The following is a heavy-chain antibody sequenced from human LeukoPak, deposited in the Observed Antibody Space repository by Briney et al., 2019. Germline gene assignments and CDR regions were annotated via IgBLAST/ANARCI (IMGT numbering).Heavy chain of an antibody. Sequence: GGSLRLSCVASGFTFSSYEMTWVRQAPGKGLEWLSYISSSGSTIYYADSVKGRFTVSRDNAKNSLYLQMNSLRAEDTAVYYCAREGGGLYGDYLDYWGQGTLVTVSS. J-gene: IGHJ4*02. CDR3: AREGGGLYGDYLDY. CDR2: ISSSGSTI. CDR1: GFTFSSYE. V-gene: IGHV3-48*03. D-gene: IGHD4-17*01.